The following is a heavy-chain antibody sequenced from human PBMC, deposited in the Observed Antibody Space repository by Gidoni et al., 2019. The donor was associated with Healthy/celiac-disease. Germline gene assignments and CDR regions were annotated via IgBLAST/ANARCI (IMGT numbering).Heavy chain of an antibody. Sequence: QVQLVASGGGVVQPGRSLRLSCAASGFTFSSYGMHWVRQAPGKGLEWVAVISYDGSNKYYADSVKGRFTISRDNSKNTLYLQMNSLRAEDTAVYYCAKDLRFLEWLVLPGGLGYYYYGMDVWGQGTTVTVSS. CDR2: ISYDGSNK. V-gene: IGHV3-30*18. D-gene: IGHD3-3*01. J-gene: IGHJ6*02. CDR3: AKDLRFLEWLVLPGGLGYYYYGMDV. CDR1: GFTFSSYG.